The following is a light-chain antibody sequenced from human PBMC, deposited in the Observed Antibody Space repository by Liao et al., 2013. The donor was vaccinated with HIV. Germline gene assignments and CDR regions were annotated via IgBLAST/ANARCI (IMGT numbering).Light chain of an antibody. CDR2: RNK. V-gene: IGLV3-1*01. Sequence: SYELTQPPSVSVSPGQTTSITCSGDKLGDKYACWYQQKPGQSPVLVIYRNKERPSGIPERFSGSNSGNTATLTISGTQAMDEADYYCQAWDSSTTVVFGGGTKLTVL. CDR1: KLGDKY. CDR3: QAWDSSTTVV. J-gene: IGLJ2*01.